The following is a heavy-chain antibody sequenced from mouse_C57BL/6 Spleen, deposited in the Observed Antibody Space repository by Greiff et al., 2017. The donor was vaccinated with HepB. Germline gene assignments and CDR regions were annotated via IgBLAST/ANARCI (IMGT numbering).Heavy chain of an antibody. D-gene: IGHD1-1*01. CDR1: GFTFSDYY. Sequence: DVKLVESEGGLVQPGSSMKLSCTASGFTFSDYYMAWVRQVPEKGLEWVANINYDGSSTYYLDSLKSRFIISRDNAKNILYLQMSSLKSEDTATYYCARGLDYGSSYDYYAMDYWGQGTSVTVSS. J-gene: IGHJ4*01. CDR3: ARGLDYGSSYDYYAMDY. V-gene: IGHV5-16*01. CDR2: INYDGSST.